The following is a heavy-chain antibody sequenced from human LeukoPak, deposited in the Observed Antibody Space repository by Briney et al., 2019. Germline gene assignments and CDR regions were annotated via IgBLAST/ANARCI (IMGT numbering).Heavy chain of an antibody. D-gene: IGHD2-15*01. CDR2: ISSSSSYI. J-gene: IGHJ3*02. Sequence: GGSLRLSCAASGFTFSSYSMNWVRQAPGKGLEWVSSISSSSSYIYYADSVKGRFTISRDNAKNSLYLQMNSLRAEDTAVYYCARGPHRLDIVVVVAATSAFDIRGQGTMVTVSS. CDR1: GFTFSSYS. CDR3: ARGPHRLDIVVVVAATSAFDI. V-gene: IGHV3-21*01.